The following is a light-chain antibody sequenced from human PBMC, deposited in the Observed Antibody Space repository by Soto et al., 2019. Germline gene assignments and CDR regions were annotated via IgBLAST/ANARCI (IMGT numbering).Light chain of an antibody. J-gene: IGKJ4*01. CDR2: KAS. CDR3: QQYNSYPT. Sequence: DIQMTQSPSTLSASVGDRVTITCRASQSISSWLAWYQQKPGKAPKLLIYKASSLESGVPSSFSGSGSGTEFTLTISSLQPDDFATYYCQQYNSYPTFGGGNKVEIK. V-gene: IGKV1-5*03. CDR1: QSISSW.